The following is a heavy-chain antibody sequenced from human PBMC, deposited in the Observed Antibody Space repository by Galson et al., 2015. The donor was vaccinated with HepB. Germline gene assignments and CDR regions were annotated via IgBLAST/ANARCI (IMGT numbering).Heavy chain of an antibody. J-gene: IGHJ6*03. D-gene: IGHD3-3*01. CDR1: GFTFSSYA. V-gene: IGHV3-30-3*01. CDR2: ISYDGSNK. Sequence: SLRLSCAASGFTFSSYAMHWVRQAPGKGLEWVAVISYDGSNKYYADSVKGRFTISRDNSKNTLYLQMNSLRAEDTAVYYCARDLGDTIFGYYMDVWGKGTTVTVSS. CDR3: ARDLGDTIFGYYMDV.